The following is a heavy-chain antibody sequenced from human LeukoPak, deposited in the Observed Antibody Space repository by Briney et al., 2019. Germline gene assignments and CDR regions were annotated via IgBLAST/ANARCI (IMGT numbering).Heavy chain of an antibody. Sequence: SETLSLTCAVYGGSFSGYYWSWIRQPPGKGLEWIGEINHSGSTNYNPSLKSRVTISVDTSKNQFSLKLSSVTAADTAVYYCARGPLYYYDSSGYHGYWGQGTLVTVS. CDR3: ARGPLYYYDSSGYHGY. CDR2: INHSGST. V-gene: IGHV4-34*01. CDR1: GGSFSGYY. D-gene: IGHD3-22*01. J-gene: IGHJ4*02.